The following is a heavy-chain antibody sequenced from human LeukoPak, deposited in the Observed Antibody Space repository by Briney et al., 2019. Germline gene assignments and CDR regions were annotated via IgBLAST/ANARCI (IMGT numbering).Heavy chain of an antibody. J-gene: IGHJ4*02. CDR3: ARAFGYDNSASREGY. CDR1: GFTVNSNY. Sequence: PGGSLRLCCAASGFTVNSNYMSWVRQAPGKGLEWGSLIYSDGRTYYADAVKDRSTISRDNSKNTLYLQMNNLRAEDTAMYYCARAFGYDNSASREGYWGQGTLVTVSS. CDR2: IYSDGRT. V-gene: IGHV3-53*01. D-gene: IGHD3-22*01.